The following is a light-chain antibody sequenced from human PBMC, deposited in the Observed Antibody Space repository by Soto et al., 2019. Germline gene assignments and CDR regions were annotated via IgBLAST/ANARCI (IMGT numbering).Light chain of an antibody. CDR3: QQYNNWPPRYT. CDR1: QSVSSN. Sequence: EIVMTQSPATLSVSPGERATLSCRASQSVSSNLAWNQQKPGQAPRLLIYGASTRATGIPARFSGSGSGTEFTLTISSLQSEDLAVYYCQQYNNWPPRYTFGQGTKLEIK. V-gene: IGKV3-15*01. J-gene: IGKJ2*01. CDR2: GAS.